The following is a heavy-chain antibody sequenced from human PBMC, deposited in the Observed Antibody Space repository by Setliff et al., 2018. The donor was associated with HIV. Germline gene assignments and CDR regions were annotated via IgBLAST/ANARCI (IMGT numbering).Heavy chain of an antibody. J-gene: IGHJ4*02. CDR2: IFHSGTT. D-gene: IGHD3-22*01. V-gene: IGHV4-38-2*02. CDR3: ARDGRDGSGYRTFDY. CDR1: GYFISSGYY. Sequence: SETLSLTCTVSGYFISSGYYWGFIRQPPGKGLEWIGSIFHSGTTYYNPSLKSRVTMSVDTSENQFSLKLRSVTAAETAVYYCARDGRDGSGYRTFDYWGRGTLVTVSS.